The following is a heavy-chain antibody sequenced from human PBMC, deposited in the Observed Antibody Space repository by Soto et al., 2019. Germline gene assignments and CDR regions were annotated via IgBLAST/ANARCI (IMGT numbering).Heavy chain of an antibody. CDR3: ARDGGADIVVVPAATGRSYYYYYGMDV. V-gene: IGHV1-18*01. D-gene: IGHD2-2*01. Sequence: SXKVSFRASGSTXTNYGIGWVRQSPRQGLEWIGWIIAYNGNTNYAQKLQGRVTMTTDTSTSRAYMELRSLRSDDTAVYYCARDGGADIVVVPAATGRSYYYYYGMDVWGQGTTVTVSS. CDR2: IIAYNGNT. CDR1: GSTXTNYG. J-gene: IGHJ6*02.